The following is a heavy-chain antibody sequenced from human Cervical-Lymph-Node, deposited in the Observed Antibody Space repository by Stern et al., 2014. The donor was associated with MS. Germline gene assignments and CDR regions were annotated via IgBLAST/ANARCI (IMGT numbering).Heavy chain of an antibody. D-gene: IGHD5/OR15-5a*01. CDR1: GFTFTSYA. J-gene: IGHJ4*02. V-gene: IGHV3-30-3*01. Sequence: QVQLVQSGGGVVQPGRSLRVSCATAGFTFTSYAMNWVRQAPGKGLEWVAVLSYDGNTKCYAESVKGRFTISRDNSKNTLYLQMSSLRAEDTAVYYCVRERSSRGFDYWGQGSLVPVSS. CDR2: LSYDGNTK. CDR3: VRERSSRGFDY.